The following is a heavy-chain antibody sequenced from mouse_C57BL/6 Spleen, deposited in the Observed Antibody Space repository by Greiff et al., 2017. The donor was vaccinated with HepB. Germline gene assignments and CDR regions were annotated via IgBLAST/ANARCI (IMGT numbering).Heavy chain of an antibody. J-gene: IGHJ3*01. Sequence: QVQLQQSGTELVKPGASVKLSCKASGYTFTSYWMHWVKQRPGQGLEWIGNINPSNGGTNYNEKFKSKATLTVDKSSSTAYMQLSSLTSEDSAVYYCAREGGNIYYDYDEFAYWGQGTLVTVSA. CDR2: INPSNGGT. V-gene: IGHV1-53*01. D-gene: IGHD2-4*01. CDR1: GYTFTSYW. CDR3: AREGGNIYYDYDEFAY.